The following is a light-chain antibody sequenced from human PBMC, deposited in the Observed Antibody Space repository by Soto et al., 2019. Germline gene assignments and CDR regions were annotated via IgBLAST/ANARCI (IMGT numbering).Light chain of an antibody. CDR3: SSYAGRNGVV. CDR2: EVS. CDR1: SSDVGGYNY. J-gene: IGLJ2*01. Sequence: QSALTQPPSASGSPGQSVTISCTGTSSDVGGYNYVSWYQQHPGKAPKLMIYEVSKRPSGVPDRFSGSKSGNPASLTVSGRQAEDEADYDCSSYAGRNGVVFGGGTKLTVL. V-gene: IGLV2-8*01.